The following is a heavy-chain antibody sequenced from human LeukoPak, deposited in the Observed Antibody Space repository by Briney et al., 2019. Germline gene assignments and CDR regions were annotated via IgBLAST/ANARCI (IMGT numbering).Heavy chain of an antibody. CDR3: ARGGGDAFDY. D-gene: IGHD2-21*02. Sequence: SETLSLTCTVSGGSISSYYWSWIRQPPGKGLEWIGYIYYSGSTNYNPSLKSRVTISVDMSKNQFSLKLSSVTAADTAVYYCARGGGDAFDYWGQGTLVTVSS. CDR1: GGSISSYY. CDR2: IYYSGST. J-gene: IGHJ4*02. V-gene: IGHV4-59*01.